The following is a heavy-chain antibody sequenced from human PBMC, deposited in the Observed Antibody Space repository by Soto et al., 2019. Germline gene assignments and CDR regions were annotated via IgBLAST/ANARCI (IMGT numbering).Heavy chain of an antibody. J-gene: IGHJ4*02. CDR3: ARVGTDYGSGSPYYSDY. D-gene: IGHD3-10*01. CDR1: GFSFRSYY. CDR2: ISPSSSFQ. V-gene: IGHV3-21*06. Sequence: ESGGGLVKPGGSLRLSCAASGFSFRSYYMNWVRQAPGRGLEWVSSISPSSSFQNYADSVKGRFTISRDNAKSSVNLQMNSLRAEDTAVYYCARVGTDYGSGSPYYSDYWGQGTLVTVSS.